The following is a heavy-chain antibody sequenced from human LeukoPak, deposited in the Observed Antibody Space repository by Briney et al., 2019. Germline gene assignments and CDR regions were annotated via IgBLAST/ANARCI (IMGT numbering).Heavy chain of an antibody. CDR1: GFTFSSYA. CDR2: IRYNGNNE. J-gene: IGHJ4*02. Sequence: GGSLRLSCAASGFTFSSYAMSWVRQAPGKGPEWVAFIRYNGNNENYVDSVKGRFTISRDNSKNTLYLQMSSLKIEDTAVYYCVKERGYRSTWRLEYWGQGTLVTVSS. D-gene: IGHD6-13*01. V-gene: IGHV3-30*02. CDR3: VKERGYRSTWRLEY.